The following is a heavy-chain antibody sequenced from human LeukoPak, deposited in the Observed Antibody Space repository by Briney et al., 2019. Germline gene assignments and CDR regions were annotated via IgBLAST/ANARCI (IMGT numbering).Heavy chain of an antibody. CDR2: ISAYNGNT. Sequence: ASVKVSCKASGYTFTSYGISWVRQAPGQGLEWMGWISAYNGNTNYAQKLQGRVTMTTDTSTSTAYMELRSLRSDDTAVYYCARDDIGSYSGTDAFDIWGQGTMVTVPS. CDR3: ARDDIGSYSGTDAFDI. V-gene: IGHV1-18*01. CDR1: GYTFTSYG. D-gene: IGHD1-26*01. J-gene: IGHJ3*02.